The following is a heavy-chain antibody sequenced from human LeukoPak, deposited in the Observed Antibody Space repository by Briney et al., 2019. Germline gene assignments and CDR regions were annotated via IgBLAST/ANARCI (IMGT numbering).Heavy chain of an antibody. CDR3: ARGSVWSSSWYDY. CDR2: IYYSGST. CDR1: GGSISSGDYY. D-gene: IGHD6-13*01. V-gene: IGHV4-30-4*01. J-gene: IGHJ4*02. Sequence: SETLSLTCTVSGGSISSGDYYWSWIRQPPGKGLEWIGYIYYSGSTYYNPSLKSRVTISVDTSKNQSSLKLSSVTAADTAVYYCARGSVWSSSWYDYWGQGTLVTVSS.